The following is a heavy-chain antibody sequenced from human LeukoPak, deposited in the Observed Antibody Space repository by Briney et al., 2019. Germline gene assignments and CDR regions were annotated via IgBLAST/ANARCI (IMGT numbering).Heavy chain of an antibody. CDR1: GYTFTGYY. D-gene: IGHD5-12*01. V-gene: IGHV1-2*02. J-gene: IGHJ4*02. Sequence: ASVKVSCKASGYTFTGYYMHWVRQAPGQGLEWMGWINPNSGGINYSQKFQGRVTMTRDTSISTAYMELSRLRSDDTAVYYCARDSSAITWSLATSNRPDYWGQGTLVTVSS. CDR3: ARDSSAITWSLATSNRPDY. CDR2: INPNSGGI.